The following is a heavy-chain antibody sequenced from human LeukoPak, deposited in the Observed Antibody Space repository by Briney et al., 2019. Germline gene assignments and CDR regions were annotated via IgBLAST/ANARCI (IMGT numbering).Heavy chain of an antibody. CDR2: IYDSESI. Sequence: SETLSLTCTVSGGSISSSSYYWGWIRQPPGKGLEWIGNIYDSESIYYNPSLKSRVTISIDTSTNQFSLKMSSVTAADTAVYYCARASVAYGTLTGYPNWFDPWGQGTLVTVSS. V-gene: IGHV4-30-4*08. D-gene: IGHD3-9*01. CDR1: GGSISSSSYY. CDR3: ARASVAYGTLTGYPNWFDP. J-gene: IGHJ5*02.